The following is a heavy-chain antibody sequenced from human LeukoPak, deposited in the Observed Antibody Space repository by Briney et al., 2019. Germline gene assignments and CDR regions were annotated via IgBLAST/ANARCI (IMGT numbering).Heavy chain of an antibody. Sequence: SETLSLTCSVYGGSLNGYYWSWIRQPPGKGLEWIGEINHSGTTNYNPSLKSRVTMSLDTSKNQFSLRLNSVTAADMAVYYCARVPLRFLGPFDFWGQGTLVTVSS. D-gene: IGHD3-3*01. CDR3: ARVPLRFLGPFDF. CDR1: GGSLNGYY. J-gene: IGHJ4*02. V-gene: IGHV4-34*01. CDR2: INHSGTT.